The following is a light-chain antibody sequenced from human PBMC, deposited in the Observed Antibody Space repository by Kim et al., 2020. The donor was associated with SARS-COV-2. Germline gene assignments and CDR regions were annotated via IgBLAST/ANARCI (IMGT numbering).Light chain of an antibody. Sequence: SVTLTCTLSNGYSNLKVEWYQQRPGKGHRFVMRVGTGGIVGSKGDGIPDRFSVLGSGLNRYLTIKNIQEEDGSDYHCGADHGSERVFGGGTQLTVL. J-gene: IGLJ3*02. V-gene: IGLV9-49*01. CDR2: VGTGGIVG. CDR1: NGYSNLK. CDR3: GADHGSERV.